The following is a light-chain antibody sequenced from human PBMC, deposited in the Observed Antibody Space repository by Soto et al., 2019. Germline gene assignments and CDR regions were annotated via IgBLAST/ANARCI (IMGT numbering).Light chain of an antibody. Sequence: ETVLTQSPGTLSLSPGERATLSCRASQSISSTHLAWYQQKSGQAPRLLIYGASSRATGIPDRFSGSVSGTDFTLTSTRLEPDDFAVYYCHQYGSSDMDTFGQGTKLEIK. CDR1: QSISSTH. V-gene: IGKV3-20*01. CDR3: HQYGSSDMDT. J-gene: IGKJ2*01. CDR2: GAS.